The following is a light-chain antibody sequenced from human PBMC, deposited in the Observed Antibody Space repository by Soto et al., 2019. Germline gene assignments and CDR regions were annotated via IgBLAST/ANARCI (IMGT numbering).Light chain of an antibody. CDR1: SSDVGGYNY. Sequence: QSVLTQPASVSGSPGQSITISCTGTSSDVGGYNYVSWYQQHPGKAPKLVIYEVTNRPSGVSNRFSGSKSGNTASLTISGLQADDEANYYCSSYTSGSTPYVFGSGTQVTVL. CDR2: EVT. J-gene: IGLJ1*01. CDR3: SSYTSGSTPYV. V-gene: IGLV2-14*01.